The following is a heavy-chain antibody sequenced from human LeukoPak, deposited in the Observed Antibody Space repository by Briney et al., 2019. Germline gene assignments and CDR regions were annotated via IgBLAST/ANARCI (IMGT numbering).Heavy chain of an antibody. D-gene: IGHD6-6*01. V-gene: IGHV4-59*01. CDR2: IYYSGST. CDR3: ARDVAARHSLFDY. Sequence: SETLSLTCTVSGGSISSYYWSWIRQPPGKGLEWMGYIYYSGSTNYNPSLNSRVTISVDTSKNQFSLKLSSVTAADTAVYYCARDVAARHSLFDYWGQGTLVTVSS. J-gene: IGHJ4*02. CDR1: GGSISSYY.